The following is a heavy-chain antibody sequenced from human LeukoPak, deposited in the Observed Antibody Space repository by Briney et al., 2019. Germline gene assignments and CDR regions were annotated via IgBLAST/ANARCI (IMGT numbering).Heavy chain of an antibody. CDR3: ARLGPASSGWPESFDY. V-gene: IGHV3-7*03. CDR2: IKRDGSGK. J-gene: IGHJ4*02. Sequence: VQPGGSLRLSCAASGFNFNNYWMSWLRQAPGKGLEWVANIKRDGSGKYYVDSVKGRFTISRDNAKNSLDLQMNSLRVEDTAVYYCARLGPASSGWPESFDYWGQGTLVTVSS. D-gene: IGHD6-19*01. CDR1: GFNFNNYW.